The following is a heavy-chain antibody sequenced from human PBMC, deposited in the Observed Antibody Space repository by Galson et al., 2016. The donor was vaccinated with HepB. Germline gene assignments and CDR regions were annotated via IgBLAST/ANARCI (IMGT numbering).Heavy chain of an antibody. CDR2: IHHSGAT. V-gene: IGHV4-4*02. Sequence: ETLSLTCAVSGDSVSGTNYWSWVRQSPGTGLEWIGEIHHSGATNYNPSLKSRVTLSVDKSNNHLSLEPTSVTAADTAVYYCTRNGFYCLDYWGQGTLVTVSS. CDR3: TRNGFYCLDY. D-gene: IGHD3-22*01. J-gene: IGHJ4*02. CDR1: GDSVSGTNY.